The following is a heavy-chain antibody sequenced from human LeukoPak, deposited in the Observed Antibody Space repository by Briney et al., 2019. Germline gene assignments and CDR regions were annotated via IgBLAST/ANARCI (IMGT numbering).Heavy chain of an antibody. CDR2: ISYDGNTK. J-gene: IGHJ5*02. V-gene: IGHV3-30*04. D-gene: IGHD6-19*01. CDR3: ARHSSRWYDGGINWFDP. CDR1: GFTFSNYA. Sequence: PGGSLRLSCAASGFTFSNYAMHWVRQAPDKGLEWVAIISYDGNTKYYVDPVKGRFTISRDNSKNTLYLQMNSLRAEDTAVYYCARHSSRWYDGGINWFDPWGQGTLVTVSS.